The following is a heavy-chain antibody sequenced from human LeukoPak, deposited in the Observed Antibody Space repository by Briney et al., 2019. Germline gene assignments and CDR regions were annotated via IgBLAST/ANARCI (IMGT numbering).Heavy chain of an antibody. CDR2: IYSGGST. J-gene: IGHJ4*02. Sequence: PGGSLRLSCAASGFTVSSNYMSWVRQAPGKGLEWVSVIYSGGSTYYADSVKGRFTISRDNSKNTLYLQMNSLRAEDTAVYYCAGPEPRKSHASEFDYWGQGTLVTVSS. V-gene: IGHV3-53*01. D-gene: IGHD1-14*01. CDR1: GFTVSSNY. CDR3: AGPEPRKSHASEFDY.